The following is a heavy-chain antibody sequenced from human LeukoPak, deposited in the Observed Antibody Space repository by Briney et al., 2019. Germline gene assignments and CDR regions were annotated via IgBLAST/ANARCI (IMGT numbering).Heavy chain of an antibody. V-gene: IGHV1-69*04. CDR1: GGTFSSYA. CDR2: IIPILGIA. J-gene: IGHJ6*02. Sequence: SVKVSCKASGGTFSSYAISWVRQAPGQGLEWMGRIIPILGIANYAQKFQGRVTITADKSTSTAYMELRSLRSDDTAVYYCARASMVAAHYYYYGMDVWGQGTTVTVSS. D-gene: IGHD2-15*01. CDR3: ARASMVAAHYYYYGMDV.